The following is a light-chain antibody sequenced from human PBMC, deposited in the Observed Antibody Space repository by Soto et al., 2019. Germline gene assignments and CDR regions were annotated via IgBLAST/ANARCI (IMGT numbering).Light chain of an antibody. Sequence: DIQMTQSPSSLPASVGDRISITCRASQSINNYLNRYQQKAGKAPKLLIYAASRLQSGVPSGSSGSGSGTDFTLTISSLQPEDFATYYCPQSYSTPSTFGQGTTVEIK. V-gene: IGKV1-39*01. CDR3: PQSYSTPST. J-gene: IGKJ2*01. CDR2: AAS. CDR1: QSINNY.